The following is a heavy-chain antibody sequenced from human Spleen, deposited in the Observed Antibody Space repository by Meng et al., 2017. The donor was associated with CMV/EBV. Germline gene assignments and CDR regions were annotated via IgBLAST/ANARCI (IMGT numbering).Heavy chain of an antibody. CDR1: GFTVSSNY. CDR3: ARGGNFEPDFDY. J-gene: IGHJ4*02. Sequence: GESLKISCAASGFTVSSNYMSWVRQAPGKGLEWVSVIYSGGSTYYADSVKGRFTISRDNSKNTLYLQMNSLRAEDTAVYYCARGGNFEPDFDYWGQGTLVTVSS. D-gene: IGHD5-24*01. V-gene: IGHV3-53*01. CDR2: IYSGGST.